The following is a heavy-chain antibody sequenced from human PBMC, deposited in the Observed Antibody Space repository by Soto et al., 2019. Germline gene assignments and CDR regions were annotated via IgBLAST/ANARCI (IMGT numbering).Heavy chain of an antibody. D-gene: IGHD2-15*01. CDR2: IYPGDSDT. V-gene: IGHV5-51*01. J-gene: IGHJ5*02. CDR3: VRGGGGGLFDP. Sequence: GESLKISCKGSGYTFTSYWISWVRQMPGEGLEWMGAIYPGDSDTRYSPSFQGQVTISADKSISTAYMQWSSLQASDSAIYYCVRGGGGGLFDPWGQGTMVTVSS. CDR1: GYTFTSYW.